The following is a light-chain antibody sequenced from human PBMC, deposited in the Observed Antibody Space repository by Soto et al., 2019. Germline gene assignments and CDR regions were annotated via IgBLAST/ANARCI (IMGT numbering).Light chain of an antibody. V-gene: IGKV1-27*01. J-gene: IGKJ1*01. CDR1: QGISNY. Sequence: DIQMTQSTSSLSASVGDRVTITCRASQGISNYLAWYQQKPGKVPKLLIYAASTLQSGVPSRFSGSGSGTDFTLTSSSLQPEDVATYYCQKYNGAPWTFGQGTKVEIE. CDR3: QKYNGAPWT. CDR2: AAS.